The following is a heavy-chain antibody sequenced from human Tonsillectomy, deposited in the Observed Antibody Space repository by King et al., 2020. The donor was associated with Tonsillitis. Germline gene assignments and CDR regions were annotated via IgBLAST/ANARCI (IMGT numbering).Heavy chain of an antibody. CDR1: GFTFSSYS. Sequence: VQLVESGGGLVKPGGSLRLSCAASGFTFSSYSMNWVRQAPGKGLEWVSSISSSSSYIYYADSVKGRFTISRDNAKNSLYLQMNSLRAEDTAVYYCARDRHYGDYVSLDAFDIWGQGTMVTVSS. CDR2: ISSSSSYI. CDR3: ARDRHYGDYVSLDAFDI. D-gene: IGHD4-17*01. J-gene: IGHJ3*02. V-gene: IGHV3-21*01.